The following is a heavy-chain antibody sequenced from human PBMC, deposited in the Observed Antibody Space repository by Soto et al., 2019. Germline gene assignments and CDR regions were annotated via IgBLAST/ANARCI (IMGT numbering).Heavy chain of an antibody. CDR3: ARFSNNWFKKEGMEV. CDR2: IDASGNT. D-gene: IGHD1-1*01. Sequence: SETLSLTCTFSVDSITTYYWNCIRHPAGKGLEWIGRIDASGNTNYNPSLNSRVTLSVDTSKKQFSLKLTSVTAADTAVYYCARFSNNWFKKEGMEVWGQGTTVSVSS. V-gene: IGHV4-4*07. CDR1: VDSITTYY. J-gene: IGHJ6*01.